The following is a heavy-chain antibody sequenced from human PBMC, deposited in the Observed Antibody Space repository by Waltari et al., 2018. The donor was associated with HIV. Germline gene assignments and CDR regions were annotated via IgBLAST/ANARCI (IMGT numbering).Heavy chain of an antibody. Sequence: EVQLVESGGGLVQPGGSLRLSCAASGFTVSGNYMSWVRRAPGKGRGLVSVSYSGGSTYYADSVKGRFTISRDNSKNTLYLQMNSLRAEDTAVYYCARVSHGGSGSYFDYWGQGTLVTVSS. CDR3: ARVSHGGSGSYFDY. V-gene: IGHV3-66*01. CDR1: GFTVSGNY. D-gene: IGHD3-10*01. CDR2: SYSGGST. J-gene: IGHJ4*02.